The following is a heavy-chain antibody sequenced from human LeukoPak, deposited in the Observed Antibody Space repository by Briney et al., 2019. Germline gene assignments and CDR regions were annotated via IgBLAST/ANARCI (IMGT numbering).Heavy chain of an antibody. J-gene: IGHJ4*02. D-gene: IGHD1-26*01. CDR1: GFTFSSYA. Sequence: GGSLRLSCAASGFTFSSYAMNWVRQAPGKGLEWVSSISGSGGSTHYADSVKGRFTISRDNSKNTLYLQMNSLRAEDTAMYYCATQGIRNSAFDNWGQGTLVTVSS. CDR2: ISGSGGST. V-gene: IGHV3-23*01. CDR3: ATQGIRNSAFDN.